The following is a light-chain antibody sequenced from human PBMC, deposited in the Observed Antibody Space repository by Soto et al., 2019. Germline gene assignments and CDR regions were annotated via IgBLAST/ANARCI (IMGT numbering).Light chain of an antibody. CDR1: QSVSSSY. V-gene: IGKV3-20*01. CDR2: GAS. Sequence: EIVLTQSPGTLSLSPGERATLSCRASQSVSSSYLAWYQQKPGQAPRLLIYGASSRATGIPDRFSGSGSGTDFSLTISRLEPEDFAGYYCQQYGSSPRTFGQGIKVEIK. J-gene: IGKJ1*01. CDR3: QQYGSSPRT.